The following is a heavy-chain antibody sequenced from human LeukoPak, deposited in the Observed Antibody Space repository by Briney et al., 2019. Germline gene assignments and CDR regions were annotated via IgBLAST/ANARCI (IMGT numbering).Heavy chain of an antibody. Sequence: ASVKVSCKASGYTFTSYGISWVRQAPGQWLEWMGWISAYNGNTNYAQKLQGRVTMTTDTSTSTAYMELRSLRSDDTAVYYCARDRPLLLCSSTSCYTYGRYYYYYMDVWGKGTTVTVSS. V-gene: IGHV1-18*01. D-gene: IGHD2-2*02. J-gene: IGHJ6*03. CDR1: GYTFTSYG. CDR2: ISAYNGNT. CDR3: ARDRPLLLCSSTSCYTYGRYYYYYMDV.